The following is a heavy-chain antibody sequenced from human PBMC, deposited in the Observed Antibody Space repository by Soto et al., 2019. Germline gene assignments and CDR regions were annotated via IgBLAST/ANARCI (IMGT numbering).Heavy chain of an antibody. CDR2: ISGSGGST. J-gene: IGHJ6*02. Sequence: GGSLRLSCAASGFTFSSYAMSWVRQAPGKGLEWVSAISGSGGSTYYADSVKGRFTISRDNSKNTLYLQMNSLRAEDTAVYYCAKVRYSSGWFLRAQGLDLWGQGTTVTVSS. CDR3: AKVRYSSGWFLRAQGLDL. D-gene: IGHD6-19*01. V-gene: IGHV3-23*01. CDR1: GFTFSSYA.